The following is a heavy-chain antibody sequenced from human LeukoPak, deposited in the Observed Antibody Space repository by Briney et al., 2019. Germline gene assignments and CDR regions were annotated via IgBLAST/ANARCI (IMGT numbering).Heavy chain of an antibody. CDR1: GGSITSNF. Sequence: SETLSLTCTVSGGSITSNFWSWIRQPPGKGLQRIGYLYNSGSTSYNPSLKSRATISGDTSKNQFSLRLNSVTAADTAVYYCARAQPNWNPPDYWGQGTLVTVPS. V-gene: IGHV4-59*08. J-gene: IGHJ4*02. CDR3: ARAQPNWNPPDY. CDR2: LYNSGST. D-gene: IGHD1-1*01.